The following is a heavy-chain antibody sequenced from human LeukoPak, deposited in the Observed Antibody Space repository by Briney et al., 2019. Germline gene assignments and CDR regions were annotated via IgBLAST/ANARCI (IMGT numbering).Heavy chain of an antibody. Sequence: PGGSLRLSCAASGFTFSSYAMSWVRQAPGRGLEWVSVISGSGGSTYYADSVKGRFTISRDNSKNTLYLQMNSLRAEDTAVYYXXKDSVLVVTGENWGQGTLVTVSS. V-gene: IGHV3-23*01. CDR3: XKDSVLVVTGEN. CDR1: GFTFSSYA. D-gene: IGHD2-21*02. CDR2: ISGSGGST. J-gene: IGHJ4*02.